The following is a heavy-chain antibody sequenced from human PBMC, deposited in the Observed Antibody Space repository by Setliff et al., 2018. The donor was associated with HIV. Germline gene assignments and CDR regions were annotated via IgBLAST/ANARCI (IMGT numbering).Heavy chain of an antibody. CDR3: ARIGFWSGYDADV. Sequence: RGESLKISCKGSGYSFTSYWIGWVRQMPGKGLEWMGIIYPGDSDTRYSPSFQGQVTISADKSISTAYLQWSSLKASDTAMYYCARIGFWSGYDADVWGQGTTVTVSS. J-gene: IGHJ6*02. CDR1: GYSFTSYW. D-gene: IGHD3-3*01. V-gene: IGHV5-51*01. CDR2: IYPGDSDT.